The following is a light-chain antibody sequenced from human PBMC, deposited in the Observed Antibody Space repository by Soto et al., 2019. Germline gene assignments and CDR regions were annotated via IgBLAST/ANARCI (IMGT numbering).Light chain of an antibody. J-gene: IGKJ1*01. Sequence: EIGLTQSPGTLSFSPGERATLSCRASQSVSSNLAWYQQKPGQAPRLLIYGASSRATGIPDRFSGSGSGTDFTLTISRLEPEDFAVYYCQQYGSSPPWTFGQGTKVDIK. CDR2: GAS. V-gene: IGKV3-20*01. CDR1: QSVSSN. CDR3: QQYGSSPPWT.